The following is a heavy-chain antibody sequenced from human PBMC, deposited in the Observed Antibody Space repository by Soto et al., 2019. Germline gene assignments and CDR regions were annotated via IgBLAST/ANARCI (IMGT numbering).Heavy chain of an antibody. Sequence: ASETLSLTCTVSGGSVIGGSYYWSWIRQSPGKGLEWIGYAHDSGSAEYNPSLQSRVTISIDTSKNQFSLRLTPVTSADTAVYYCARENNFWSGFAFAMDVWGRGITVTVSS. CDR3: ARENNFWSGFAFAMDV. CDR1: GGSVIGGSYY. V-gene: IGHV4-61*01. CDR2: AHDSGSA. J-gene: IGHJ6*02. D-gene: IGHD3-3*01.